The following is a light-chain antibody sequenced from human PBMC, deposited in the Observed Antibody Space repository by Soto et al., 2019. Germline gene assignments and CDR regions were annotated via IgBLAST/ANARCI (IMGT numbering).Light chain of an antibody. CDR2: DVS. CDR3: SSYTRSSTLEV. CDR1: SSDVGGYNY. V-gene: IGLV2-14*01. Sequence: QSALTQPASVSGSPGQSITISCTGTSSDVGGYNYVSWYQQHPGKAPKLMIYDVSNRPSGVSNRFSGSKSGNMASLTISGLQAEDEADYYCSSYTRSSTLEVFGTGTKLTVL. J-gene: IGLJ1*01.